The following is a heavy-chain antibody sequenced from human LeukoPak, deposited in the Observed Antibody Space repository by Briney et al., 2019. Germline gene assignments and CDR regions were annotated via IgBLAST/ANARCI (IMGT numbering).Heavy chain of an antibody. CDR1: GFTFSDYY. V-gene: IGHV3-11*01. J-gene: IGHJ4*02. CDR3: ARRGVSLAFDY. D-gene: IGHD3-10*01. Sequence: GGSLRLSCAASGFTFSDYYMSWIRQAPGKGLEWVSYISSSGSGTYYADSVKGRFTISRDNAKNSLYLQMNGLRADDTAVYYCARRGVSLAFDYWGQGTLVTVSS. CDR2: ISSSGSGT.